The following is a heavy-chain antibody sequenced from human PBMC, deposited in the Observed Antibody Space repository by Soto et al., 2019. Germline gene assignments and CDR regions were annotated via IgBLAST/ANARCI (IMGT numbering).Heavy chain of an antibody. V-gene: IGHV3-9*01. Sequence: SMRLSCAASGLTFGDYAMHWVRQAPGKGLEWVAGTSWNNGNIGFADSVKGRFTTSSANTKNSLYLQMTSLRADDTALYYCATDSPVASIWVADYYVMDVCGQGTTVTVSS. CDR1: GLTFGDYA. CDR3: ATDSPVASIWVADYYVMDV. D-gene: IGHD2-21*02. J-gene: IGHJ6*02. CDR2: TSWNNGNI.